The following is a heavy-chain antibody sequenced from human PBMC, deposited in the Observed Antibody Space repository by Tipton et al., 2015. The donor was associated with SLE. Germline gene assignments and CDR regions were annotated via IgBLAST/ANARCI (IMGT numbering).Heavy chain of an antibody. Sequence: SLRLSCAASGFTFSGSAMHWVRQASGKGLEWVGRIRSKANSYATAYAASVKGRFTISRDDSKNTAYLQMNSLKIEDTAVYYCARDDAAGDHIDYWGQGTLVTVSS. CDR2: IRSKANSYAT. V-gene: IGHV3-73*01. J-gene: IGHJ4*02. CDR3: ARDDAAGDHIDY. CDR1: GFTFSGSA. D-gene: IGHD6-13*01.